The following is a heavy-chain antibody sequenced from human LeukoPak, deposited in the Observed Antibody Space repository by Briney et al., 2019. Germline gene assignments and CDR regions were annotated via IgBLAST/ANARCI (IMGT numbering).Heavy chain of an antibody. CDR1: GFTFSSYS. J-gene: IGHJ4*02. CDR3: ARARDIVVVPAAQDY. Sequence: PGRSLRLSCAASGFTFSSYSMNWVRQAPGKGLEWVSSISSSSSYIYYADSVKGRFTISRDNAKNSLYLQMNSLRAEDTAVYYCARARDIVVVPAAQDYWGQGTLVTVSS. CDR2: ISSSSSYI. D-gene: IGHD2-2*01. V-gene: IGHV3-21*01.